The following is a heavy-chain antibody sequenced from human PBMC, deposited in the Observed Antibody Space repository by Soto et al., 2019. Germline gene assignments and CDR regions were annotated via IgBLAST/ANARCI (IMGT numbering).Heavy chain of an antibody. CDR1: GFIFINYG. Sequence: ASVKVSCKASGFIFINYGITWVRQAPGQGLEWMGWISGYNGNTKYADKLQGRVTMTTDTPTTTAYMELRSLRSDDTAVYYCARDEVPAANWLDRWGQGTLVTVSS. D-gene: IGHD2-2*01. V-gene: IGHV1-18*01. CDR2: ISGYNGNT. J-gene: IGHJ5*02. CDR3: ARDEVPAANWLDR.